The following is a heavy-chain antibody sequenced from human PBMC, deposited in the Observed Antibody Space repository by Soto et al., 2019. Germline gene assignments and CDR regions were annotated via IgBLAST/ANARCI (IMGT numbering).Heavy chain of an antibody. CDR1: GYSFPSYG. CDR3: ASRFRSGYNFAYAFDI. D-gene: IGHD3-22*01. J-gene: IGHJ3*02. V-gene: IGHV1-18*01. Sequence: ASVKVSCKAFGYSFPSYGITWVRQAPGQRLEWMGWVSGYNRNTNYAQKFQDRVTMATNTSTSTAYMELRSLRSDDTAVYYCASRFRSGYNFAYAFDIWGQGTMVTVSS. CDR2: VSGYNRNT.